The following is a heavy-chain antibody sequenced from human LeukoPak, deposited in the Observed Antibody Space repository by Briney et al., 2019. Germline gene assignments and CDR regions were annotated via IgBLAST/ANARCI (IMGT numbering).Heavy chain of an antibody. D-gene: IGHD2-2*01. CDR1: GGSISSSNW. J-gene: IGHJ6*02. CDR3: AREGIGYCSSTSCYDLRGMDV. V-gene: IGHV4-4*02. CDR2: IYHSGST. Sequence: PSETLSLTCAVSGGSISSSNWWSGVRQPPGKGLEGIGEIYHSGSTNYNPALKSRVTISVDESKNQFSLKLSSVTAADTAVYYCAREGIGYCSSTSCYDLRGMDVWGQGTTVTVSS.